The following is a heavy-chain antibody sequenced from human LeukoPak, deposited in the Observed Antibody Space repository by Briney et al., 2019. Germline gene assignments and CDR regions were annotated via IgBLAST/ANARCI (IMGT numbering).Heavy chain of an antibody. V-gene: IGHV3-33*01. D-gene: IGHD3-16*01. CDR2: IWYDGSNQ. CDR1: GFTFSNYG. CDR3: ARDSELKVGGSFDY. J-gene: IGHJ4*02. Sequence: GGSLRLSCTASGFTFSNYGMHWVRQAPNKGLEWVAIIWYDGSNQYYADSVKGRFTVSRDSSKNTMYLQMNSLRAEDTAAYYCARDSELKVGGSFDYWGQGTLVTVSS.